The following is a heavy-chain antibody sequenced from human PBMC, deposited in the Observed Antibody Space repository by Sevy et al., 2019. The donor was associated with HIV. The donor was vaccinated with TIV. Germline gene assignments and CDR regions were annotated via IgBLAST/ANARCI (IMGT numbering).Heavy chain of an antibody. CDR1: GFTFSNAW. D-gene: IGHD3-22*01. Sequence: GGSLRLSCAASGFTFSNAWMSWVRQAPGKGLEWVGRIKSKTDGGTTDYAAPVKGRFTSSRNASKNTLYLQMNSLKTEDTAVYYCTTDAPDDSSGYYYFQHWGQGTLVTVSS. CDR3: TTDAPDDSSGYYYFQH. V-gene: IGHV3-15*01. CDR2: IKSKTDGGTT. J-gene: IGHJ1*01.